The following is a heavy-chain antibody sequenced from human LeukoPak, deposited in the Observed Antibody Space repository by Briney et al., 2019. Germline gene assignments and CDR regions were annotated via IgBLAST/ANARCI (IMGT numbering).Heavy chain of an antibody. CDR3: AKGQLWFGEFSYFDY. V-gene: IGHV3-23*01. Sequence: TGGSLRLSCEASGFTFSSYDMNWVRQAPGKGLEWVSVISGSGGSTDYADSVKGRFSISRDNSENTLYLQMNSLRAEDTAVYYCAKGQLWFGEFSYFDYWGQGTLVTVSS. CDR2: ISGSGGST. CDR1: GFTFSSYD. J-gene: IGHJ4*02. D-gene: IGHD3-10*01.